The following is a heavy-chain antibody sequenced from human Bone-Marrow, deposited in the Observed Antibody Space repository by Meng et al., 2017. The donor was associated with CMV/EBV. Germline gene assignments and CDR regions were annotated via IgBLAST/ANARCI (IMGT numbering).Heavy chain of an antibody. CDR2: IYYNGNT. D-gene: IGHD3-3*01. Sequence: ESLKISCAASGFTFSDYYMSWIRQAPGKGLEWIGYIYYNGNTNYNPSLKSRVTISVDTSKNQFSLKLSSMTAADTAVYYCARGSGFDPWGQGTLVTVSS. CDR1: GFTFSDYY. J-gene: IGHJ5*02. CDR3: ARGSGFDP. V-gene: IGHV4-59*01.